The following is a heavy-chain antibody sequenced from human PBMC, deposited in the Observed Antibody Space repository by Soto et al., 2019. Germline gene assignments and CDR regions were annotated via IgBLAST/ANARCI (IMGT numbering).Heavy chain of an antibody. CDR1: GFSFSDYS. V-gene: IGHV3-48*02. CDR3: ARLPKGSLVTA. J-gene: IGHJ4*02. D-gene: IGHD2-21*02. Sequence: PGGSLRLSCFASGFSFSDYSMNWVRQAPGKGLQWVSYISSSSDNTYYADSVKGRFTVSRDNAKNALFLQMNSLRDDDTATYYCARLPKGSLVTAWGQGTRVTVSS. CDR2: ISSSSDNT.